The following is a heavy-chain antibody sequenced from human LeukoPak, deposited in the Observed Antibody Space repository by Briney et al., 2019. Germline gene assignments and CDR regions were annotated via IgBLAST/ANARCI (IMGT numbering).Heavy chain of an antibody. CDR2: IRFDGSDK. V-gene: IGHV3-30*02. J-gene: IGHJ3*02. Sequence: GGSLRLSCAASGFTFSSYGMHWVRQAPGKGLEWVAFIRFDGSDKNYADSVKGRFTISRDNSKNTLFLQMNSLRGEDTAVYYCAKDPVLVGATPDAFDIWGQGTMDTVSS. CDR1: GFTFSSYG. D-gene: IGHD1-26*01. CDR3: AKDPVLVGATPDAFDI.